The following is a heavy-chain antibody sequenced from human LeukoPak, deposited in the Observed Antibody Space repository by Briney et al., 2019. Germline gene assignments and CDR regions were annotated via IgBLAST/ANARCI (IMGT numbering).Heavy chain of an antibody. CDR2: INPSADST. J-gene: IGHJ4*02. D-gene: IGHD4-17*01. CDR1: GYTFTTYY. Sequence: ASVNVSCKASGYTFTTYYMHWVRQAPGQGLEWMGIINPSADSTSYAQKFQGRVTMTRDTSTSTVYMELSSLRSEDTAVYYGARGPTVTTLYYFDYWGQGTLVTVSS. CDR3: ARGPTVTTLYYFDY. V-gene: IGHV1-46*01.